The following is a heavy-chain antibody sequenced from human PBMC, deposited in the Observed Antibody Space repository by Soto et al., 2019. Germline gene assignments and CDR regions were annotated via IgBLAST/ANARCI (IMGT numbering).Heavy chain of an antibody. CDR1: GFSLSNAGMG. J-gene: IGHJ5*02. V-gene: IGHV2-26*01. Sequence: SGPTLVNPTETLTLTCTVSGFSLSNAGMGVGWIRQPPGKALEGLEHIFSNDEKFYSTSLKSRLTISKDTSKNQVVLTMTNMDPVDTATYYCAHRPELGNWFDPWGQGTLVTVSS. CDR2: IFSNDEK. CDR3: AHRPELGNWFDP. D-gene: IGHD7-27*01.